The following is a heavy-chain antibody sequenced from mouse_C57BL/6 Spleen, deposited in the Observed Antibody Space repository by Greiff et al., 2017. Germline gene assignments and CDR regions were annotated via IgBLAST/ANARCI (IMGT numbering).Heavy chain of an antibody. J-gene: IGHJ2*01. Sequence: VQLQQSGPELVKPGASVKMSCKASGYTFTDSNMHWVKQSHGKSLEWIGDINPNNGGTSYNQKFKGKATLTVNKSTSKAYMELRSLTSEDSAVYYCARDSNGGYCDYWGQGTTLTVSS. V-gene: IGHV1-22*01. CDR3: ARDSNGGYCDY. D-gene: IGHD2-5*01. CDR1: GYTFTDSN. CDR2: INPNNGGT.